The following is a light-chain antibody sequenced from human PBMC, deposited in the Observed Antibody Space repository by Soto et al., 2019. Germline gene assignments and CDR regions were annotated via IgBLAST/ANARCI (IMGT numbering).Light chain of an antibody. CDR3: SSYTSSSTSV. CDR1: SSDVGGYNY. V-gene: IGLV2-14*01. J-gene: IGLJ1*01. CDR2: EVS. Sequence: QSALTQPASVAGSPGQSITISCTGTSSDVGGYNYVSWYQHHPGKAPKLMIYEVSSRPSGVSNRFSGSKSGNTASLIISGIQAEDEADYYCSSYTSSSTSVFGTGTKVTV.